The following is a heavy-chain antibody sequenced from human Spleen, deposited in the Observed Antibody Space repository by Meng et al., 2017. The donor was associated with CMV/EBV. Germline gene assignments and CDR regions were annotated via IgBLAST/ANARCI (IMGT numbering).Heavy chain of an antibody. CDR3: ARAGGYSSTNWYFDI. J-gene: IGHJ2*01. CDR2: INHSGNT. Sequence: SETLSLTCAVYGGSFSGYYWSWIRQPPGKGLEWIGEINHSGNTNYNPSLKSRVTISVDTSKNHFSLKMSSVTAADTTVYYCARAGGYSSTNWYFDIWGRGTLVTVSS. V-gene: IGHV4-34*01. CDR1: GGSFSGYY. D-gene: IGHD6-13*01.